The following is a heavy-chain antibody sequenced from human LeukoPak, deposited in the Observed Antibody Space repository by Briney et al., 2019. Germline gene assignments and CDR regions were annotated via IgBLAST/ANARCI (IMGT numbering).Heavy chain of an antibody. D-gene: IGHD2-21*02. Sequence: LSETLSLTCTVSGGSISPFYWSWIRQPPGKGLEWIGNIFHTGATNYNPSLSSRLTISVDRSRNDFSLNLRSVTAADTAVYYCVRARDMAFDIWGLGTMVTVSS. CDR2: IFHTGAT. CDR1: GGSISPFY. CDR3: VRARDMAFDI. V-gene: IGHV4-59*01. J-gene: IGHJ3*02.